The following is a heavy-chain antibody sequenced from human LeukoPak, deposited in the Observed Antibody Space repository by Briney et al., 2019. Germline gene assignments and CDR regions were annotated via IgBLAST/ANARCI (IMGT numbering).Heavy chain of an antibody. CDR1: GVSISSNLW. V-gene: IGHV4-4*02. J-gene: IGHJ4*02. D-gene: IGHD2-15*01. CDR2: IHHSGSI. CDR3: ARAVFSYCSGGSCPYFDY. Sequence: PSETLSLTCTVSGVSISSNLWWTWVRQPPGKGLEWIAEIHHSGSINYNPSLKSRVTISVHTSKNQFSLKLSSVTAADTAVYYCARAVFSYCSGGSCPYFDYWGQGTLVTVSS.